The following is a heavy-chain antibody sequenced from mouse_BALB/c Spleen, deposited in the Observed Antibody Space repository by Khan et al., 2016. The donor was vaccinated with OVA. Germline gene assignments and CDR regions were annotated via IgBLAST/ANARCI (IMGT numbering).Heavy chain of an antibody. J-gene: IGHJ3*01. CDR2: IDPSTGYA. Sequence: VQLQQSGAELAKPGASLKMSCTASGYSFITYWIHWVKQRPGQGLEWIGYIDPSTGYAEYNQKFTDKATLTADKSSSTAYMQLTSLPSEDSAVYYCARRGLNGIFVYWGQGTLVTVSA. CDR1: GYSFITYW. D-gene: IGHD1-3*01. CDR3: ARRGLNGIFVY. V-gene: IGHV1-7*01.